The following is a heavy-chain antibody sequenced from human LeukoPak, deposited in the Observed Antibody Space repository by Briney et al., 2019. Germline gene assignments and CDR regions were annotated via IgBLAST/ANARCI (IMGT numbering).Heavy chain of an antibody. CDR2: ISGSGGST. D-gene: IGHD5-12*01. CDR1: GFTFISYS. Sequence: PGGSLRLSCAASGFTFISYSMSWVRQAPGKGLDWVSGISGSGGSTFYADSVKGRFTISRDNSKNTLFLQMNSLGAEDTAVYYCAKRVATSSISYYFDYWGQGTLVTVSS. J-gene: IGHJ4*02. V-gene: IGHV3-23*01. CDR3: AKRVATSSISYYFDY.